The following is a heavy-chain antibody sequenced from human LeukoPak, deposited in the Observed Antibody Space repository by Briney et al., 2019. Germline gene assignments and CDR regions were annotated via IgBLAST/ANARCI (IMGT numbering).Heavy chain of an antibody. CDR2: MNPNSGNT. V-gene: IGHV1-8*01. D-gene: IGHD3-16*02. Sequence: GASVKVSCKASGYTFTSYDINWVRQAPGQGLEWMGWMNPNSGNTGYAQKFQGRVTMTRNTSISTAYMELSSLRSEDTAVYYCARGSSSYVWGSYRYPDYWGQGTLVTVSS. CDR3: ARGSSSYVWGSYRYPDY. J-gene: IGHJ4*02. CDR1: GYTFTSYD.